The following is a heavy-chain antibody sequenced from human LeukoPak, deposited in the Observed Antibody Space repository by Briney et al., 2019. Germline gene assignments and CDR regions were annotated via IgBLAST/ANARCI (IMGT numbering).Heavy chain of an antibody. CDR3: ARGGYSGSYYRFS. V-gene: IGHV3-74*01. CDR2: ISKEGDNA. J-gene: IGHJ4*02. Sequence: GGSLRLSRAASGFTFSDYWMHWVRQVPGKGLVWLSRISKEGDNAVYADSAKGRFTMSRDNAKKTVYLQLTTLRPEDTAVYYCARGGYSGSYYRFSWGQGTLVTVSS. D-gene: IGHD3-22*01. CDR1: GFTFSDYW.